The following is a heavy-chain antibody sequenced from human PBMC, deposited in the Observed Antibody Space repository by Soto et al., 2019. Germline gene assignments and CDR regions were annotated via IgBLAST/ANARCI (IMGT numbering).Heavy chain of an antibody. CDR2: IYSGGST. D-gene: IGHD4-17*01. CDR3: ARDPTVTIDY. V-gene: IGHV3-66*01. CDR1: GFTVSSNC. Sequence: EVQLVESGGGLVQPGGSLRLSCAAFGFTVSSNCMSWVRQAPGKGLEWVSVIYSGGSTYYADSVKGRFTISRDNSKNTLYLQMNRVRAEDTAVYYCARDPTVTIDYWGQGTLVTVSS. J-gene: IGHJ4*02.